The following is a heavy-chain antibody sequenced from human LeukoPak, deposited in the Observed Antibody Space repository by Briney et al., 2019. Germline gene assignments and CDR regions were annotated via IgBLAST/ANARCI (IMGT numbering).Heavy chain of an antibody. J-gene: IGHJ4*02. CDR2: INHSGST. V-gene: IGHV4-34*01. CDR1: GGSFSGYY. Sequence: PSETLSLTCAVYGGSFSGYYWSWIRQPPGEGLEWIGEINHSGSTNYNPSLKSRVTISVDTSKNQFSLKLSSVTAADTAVYYCARLTVTTFPGDFDYWGQGTLVTVSS. CDR3: ARLTVTTFPGDFDY. D-gene: IGHD4-17*01.